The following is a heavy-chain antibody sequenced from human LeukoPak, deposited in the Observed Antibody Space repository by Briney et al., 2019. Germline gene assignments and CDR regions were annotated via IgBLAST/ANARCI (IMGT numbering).Heavy chain of an antibody. CDR1: GYTFTGYY. CDR3: ARDLGYCSSTSCLRGAFDI. D-gene: IGHD2-2*01. CDR2: INPNSGGT. J-gene: IGHJ3*02. V-gene: IGHV1-2*02. Sequence: ASVKVSCKASGYTFTGYYMHWVRQAPGQGLEWMGWINPNSGGTNYAQKFQGRVTMTRDTSISTAYMELSGLRSDDTAVYYCARDLGYCSSTSCLRGAFDIWGQGTMVTVSS.